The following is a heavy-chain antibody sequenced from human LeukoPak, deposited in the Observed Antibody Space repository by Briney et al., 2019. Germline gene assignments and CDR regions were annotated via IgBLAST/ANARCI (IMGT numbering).Heavy chain of an antibody. V-gene: IGHV3-21*01. CDR3: ARLPTTPTFDY. CDR1: GFTFSSYS. D-gene: IGHD1-1*01. Sequence: PGGSLRLSCAASGFTFSSYSMNWVRQAPGKGLEWVSSISSSSSYTYCADSVKGRFTISRDNAKNSLYLQINSLRADDTAVYYCARLPTTPTFDYWGQGTLVTVSS. CDR2: ISSSSSYT. J-gene: IGHJ4*02.